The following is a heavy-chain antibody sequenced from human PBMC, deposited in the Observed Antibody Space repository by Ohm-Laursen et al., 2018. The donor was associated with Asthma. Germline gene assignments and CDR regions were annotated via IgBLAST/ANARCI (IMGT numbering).Heavy chain of an antibody. CDR1: GGTFSSYA. CDR2: IIPIFGTA. D-gene: IGHD2/OR15-2a*01. V-gene: IGHV1-69*01. Sequence: GSSVKVSCKASGGTFSSYAISWVRQAPGQGLEWMGGIIPIFGTANYAQKFQGRVTITADESTSAAYMELSSLRSEDTAVYYCARERHEYPRYYFDYWGQGTLVTVSS. J-gene: IGHJ4*02. CDR3: ARERHEYPRYYFDY.